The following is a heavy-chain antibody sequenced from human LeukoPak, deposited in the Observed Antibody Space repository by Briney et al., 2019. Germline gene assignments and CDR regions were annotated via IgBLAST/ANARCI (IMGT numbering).Heavy chain of an antibody. CDR2: IWYDGSNK. D-gene: IGHD5-18*01. V-gene: IGHV3-33*06. CDR3: AKEATAMDSYYYYMDV. CDR1: GFTFSSYG. Sequence: GRSLRLSSAASGFTFSSYGMHWVRQAPGKGLEWVAVIWYDGSNKYYADSVKGRFTISRDNSKNTLYLQMNSLRAEDTAVYYCAKEATAMDSYYYYMDVWGKGTTVTVSS. J-gene: IGHJ6*03.